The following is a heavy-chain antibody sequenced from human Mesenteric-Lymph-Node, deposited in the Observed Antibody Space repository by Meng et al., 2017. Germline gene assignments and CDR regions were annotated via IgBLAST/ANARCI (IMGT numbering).Heavy chain of an antibody. D-gene: IGHD7-27*01. CDR1: GFTFSSSW. J-gene: IGHJ3*02. CDR2: LNPDATKT. V-gene: IGHV3-74*01. CDR3: TRDGPGRATSAI. Sequence: GESLKISCEASGFTFSSSWMHWARQRPGEGLLWVSHLNPDATKTTYADSVKGRFTISRDNAKNTVYLQMNSLRAEDTAVYYCTRDGPGRATSAIWGQGTMVTVSS.